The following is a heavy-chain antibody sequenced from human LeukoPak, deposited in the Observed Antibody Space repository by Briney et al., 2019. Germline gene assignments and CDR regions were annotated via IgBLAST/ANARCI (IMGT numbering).Heavy chain of an antibody. Sequence: PGGSLRLSCAASGFTFSDYYMSWIRQAPGKGLEWVSYISSSGSTIYYADSVKGRFTISRDNAKNSLYLQMNSLRAEDTAVYYCARSNYDYVWGSYRSHYLDYWGQGTLVTVSS. CDR2: ISSSGSTI. V-gene: IGHV3-11*04. J-gene: IGHJ4*02. CDR3: ARSNYDYVWGSYRSHYLDY. D-gene: IGHD3-16*02. CDR1: GFTFSDYY.